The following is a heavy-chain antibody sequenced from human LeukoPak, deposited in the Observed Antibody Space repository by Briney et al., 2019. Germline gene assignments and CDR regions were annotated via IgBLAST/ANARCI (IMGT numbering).Heavy chain of an antibody. CDR3: ARLAGVGRAAAMEY. D-gene: IGHD6-13*01. CDR2: IYPGDADT. V-gene: IGHV5-51*01. CDR1: GYSFTTYW. Sequence: GESLKISFKGSGYSFTTYWIAWVRQMPGKGLEWMGIIYPGDADTRYSPSFQGQVTISADKSISTAYLQWSSLKASDTAMYYCARLAGVGRAAAMEYWGQGTLVTVSS. J-gene: IGHJ4*02.